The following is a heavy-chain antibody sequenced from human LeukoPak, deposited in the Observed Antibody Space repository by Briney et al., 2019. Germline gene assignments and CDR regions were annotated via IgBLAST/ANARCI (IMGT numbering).Heavy chain of an antibody. CDR2: ISYDGSNE. V-gene: IGHV3-30-3*01. CDR1: GFTFSSYA. J-gene: IGHJ4*02. D-gene: IGHD3-22*01. Sequence: PGGSLRLSCAASGFTFSSYAMHWVRQAPGKGLEWVAVISYDGSNEYYADSVKGRFTISRDNSKNTLYLQMNSLRAEDTAVYYCAREYYYDSSGYQALDYWGQGTLVTVSS. CDR3: AREYYYDSSGYQALDY.